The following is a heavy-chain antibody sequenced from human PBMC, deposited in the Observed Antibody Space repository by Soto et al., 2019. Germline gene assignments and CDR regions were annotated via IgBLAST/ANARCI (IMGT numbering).Heavy chain of an antibody. CDR2: IYPATSDT. V-gene: IGHV5-51*01. D-gene: IGHD3-10*01. CDR1: GYTFPNFW. CDR3: ARQARSGVITTFKYLQF. J-gene: IGHJ1*01. Sequence: PGESLKISCKGSGYTFPNFWIAWVRQTPGKGLEWLGIIYPATSDTRYSPSFQGQVSMSADISVTTAHLQWSSLNASDTGVYYCARQARSGVITTFKYLQFWGQGTLVTVSS.